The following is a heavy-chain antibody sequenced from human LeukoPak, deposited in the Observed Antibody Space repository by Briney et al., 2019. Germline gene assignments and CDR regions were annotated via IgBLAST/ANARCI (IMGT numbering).Heavy chain of an antibody. V-gene: IGHV1-18*01. Sequence: ASVKVSCKASGYTFTSYGISWVRQAPGQGLEWMGWISAYNGNTNYAQKLQGRATMTTDTSTSTAYMELRSLRSDDTAVYYCARAPRIVGATQVIYYYMDVWGKGTTVTVSS. CDR1: GYTFTSYG. CDR2: ISAYNGNT. J-gene: IGHJ6*03. D-gene: IGHD1-26*01. CDR3: ARAPRIVGATQVIYYYMDV.